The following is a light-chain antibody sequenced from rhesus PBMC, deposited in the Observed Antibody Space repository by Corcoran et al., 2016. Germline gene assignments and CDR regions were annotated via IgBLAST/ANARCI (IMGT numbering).Light chain of an antibody. CDR2: AAS. J-gene: IGKJ1*01. V-gene: IGKV1-33*01. CDR1: QDISKA. Sequence: DIQMTQSPSSLSASVGDKVTITCRASQDISKALAWYQQKPGKAPKLLIYAASTLQSGVPSRFGGSGSGTECTLTVSSLQPEDFAVYYCQQRNSYPRTFGQGTKVEIK. CDR3: QQRNSYPRT.